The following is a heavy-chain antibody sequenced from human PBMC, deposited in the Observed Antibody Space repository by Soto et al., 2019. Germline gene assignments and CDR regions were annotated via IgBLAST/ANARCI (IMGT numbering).Heavy chain of an antibody. V-gene: IGHV3-23*01. D-gene: IGHD2-2*01. CDR3: ARAASSTNSPADV. CDR1: GLTFSSYA. CDR2: ISGSGGST. Sequence: GGSLRLSCAASGLTFSSYAMNWVRQAPGKGLEWVSAISGSGGSTYYADSVKGRFTISRDNSKNTLYLQMNSLRAEDTAVYYCARAASSTNSPADVWGQGTTVTVSS. J-gene: IGHJ6*02.